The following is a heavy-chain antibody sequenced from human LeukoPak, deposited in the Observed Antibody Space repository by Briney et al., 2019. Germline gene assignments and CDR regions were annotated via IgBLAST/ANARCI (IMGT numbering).Heavy chain of an antibody. J-gene: IGHJ4*02. Sequence: ASVKVSCRASGYTFTSYYMHWVRQAPGQGLEWMGIINPSGGSTSYAQKLQGRVTMTRDMPTSTVHMELSSLRSEDTAVYYCARGACSGGSCYSSRGPFDYWGQGTLVTVSS. CDR1: GYTFTSYY. CDR2: INPSGGST. D-gene: IGHD2-15*01. V-gene: IGHV1-46*01. CDR3: ARGACSGGSCYSSRGPFDY.